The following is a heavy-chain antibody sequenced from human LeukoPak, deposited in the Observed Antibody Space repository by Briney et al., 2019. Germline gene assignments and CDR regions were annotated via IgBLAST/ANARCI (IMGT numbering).Heavy chain of an antibody. CDR3: ARAYYYDSSGPPETSGYFDY. V-gene: IGHV7-4-1*02. CDR1: GYTFTRYA. D-gene: IGHD3-22*01. J-gene: IGHJ4*02. Sequence: ASVKVSCKASGYTFTRYAMNWVRQAPGQGHEWLGWINTNTGNPTYAQGFTGRFVFSLDTSVSTAYLQISSLKAEDTAVYYCARAYYYDSSGPPETSGYFDYWGQGTLVTVSS. CDR2: INTNTGNP.